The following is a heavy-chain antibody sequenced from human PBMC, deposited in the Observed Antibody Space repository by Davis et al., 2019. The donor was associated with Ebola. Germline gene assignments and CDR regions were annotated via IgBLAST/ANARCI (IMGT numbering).Heavy chain of an antibody. CDR1: GFTFSSYA. CDR2: ISGSGGST. CDR3: AKLFGSSAWYYFDY. V-gene: IGHV3-23*01. J-gene: IGHJ4*02. D-gene: IGHD6-19*01. Sequence: GESLILSCAASGFTFSSYAMSWVRQAPGKGLEWVSAISGSGGSTYYADSVRGRFTVSRDKSKNTLYLQMNSLRAEDTAVYYCAKLFGSSAWYYFDYWGQGTLVTVSS.